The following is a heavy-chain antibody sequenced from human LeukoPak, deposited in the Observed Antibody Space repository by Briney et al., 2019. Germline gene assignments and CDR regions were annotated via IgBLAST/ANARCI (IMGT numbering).Heavy chain of an antibody. CDR3: ARVEYCTSANCYIGGYY. V-gene: IGHV4-38-2*01. D-gene: IGHD2-2*02. CDR2: IYHSGST. CDR1: GYSISSGYY. Sequence: SETQSLTCAVSGYSISSGYYWVWIRQPPGKGLEWIGSIYHSGSTYYNPSLKSRVTISVDTAKNQFSLKLSSVTAADTAVYYCARVEYCTSANCYIGGYYWGQGTLVTVSS. J-gene: IGHJ4*02.